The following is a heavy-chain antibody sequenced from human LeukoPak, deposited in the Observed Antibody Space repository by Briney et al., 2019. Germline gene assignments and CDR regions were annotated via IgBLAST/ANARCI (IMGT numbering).Heavy chain of an antibody. CDR2: IYYSGST. Sequence: SETLSLTCAVYGGSFSGYYWSWIRQPPGKGLEWIGYIYYSGSTYYNPSLKSRVTISVDTSKNQFSLKLSSVTAADTAVYYCARVLAVAGTYYYYYMDVWGKGTTVTVSS. V-gene: IGHV4-59*12. D-gene: IGHD6-19*01. CDR1: GGSFSGYY. CDR3: ARVLAVAGTYYYYYMDV. J-gene: IGHJ6*03.